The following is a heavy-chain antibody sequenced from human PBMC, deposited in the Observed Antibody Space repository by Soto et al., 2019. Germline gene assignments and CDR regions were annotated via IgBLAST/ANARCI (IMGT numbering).Heavy chain of an antibody. CDR3: AHYVSNSPAGWCDP. D-gene: IGHD3-10*02. CDR1: GLSLSTSGEA. Sequence: QITLKESGPTLVKPTQTLTLTCTFSGLSLSTSGEAVGWIRQPPGKAREWLALIYWDDDKRYNPTLKTRLTINKDTSKNQEVLTLTNMDPVDTATYYCAHYVSNSPAGWCDPWGQGILVTVSS. CDR2: IYWDDDK. J-gene: IGHJ5*02. V-gene: IGHV2-5*02.